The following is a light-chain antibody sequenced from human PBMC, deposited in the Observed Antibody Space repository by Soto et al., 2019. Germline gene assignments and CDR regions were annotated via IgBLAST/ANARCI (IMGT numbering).Light chain of an antibody. CDR1: QSLSSY. J-gene: IGKJ2*01. CDR2: TAS. Sequence: DIQMTQSPSSLSASVGDTVTITCRASQSLSSYLNWYQHKPGKAPKVLIYTASNLQSGVPSRFTGSGSGTDFTLTISSLQPEDFATYFCQQGYTTPYTFGQGTKVDIK. V-gene: IGKV1-39*01. CDR3: QQGYTTPYT.